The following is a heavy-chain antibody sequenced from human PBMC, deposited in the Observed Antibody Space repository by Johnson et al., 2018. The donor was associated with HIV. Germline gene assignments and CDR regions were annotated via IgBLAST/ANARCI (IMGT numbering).Heavy chain of an antibody. V-gene: IGHV3-9*01. J-gene: IGHJ3*02. Sequence: GSIGYADSVKGRFTISRDNAKNSLYLQMNSLRAEDTALYYCAKDTDEGVVITIGDAFDIWGQGTMVTVSS. CDR2: GSI. CDR3: AKDTDEGVVITIGDAFDI. D-gene: IGHD3-22*01.